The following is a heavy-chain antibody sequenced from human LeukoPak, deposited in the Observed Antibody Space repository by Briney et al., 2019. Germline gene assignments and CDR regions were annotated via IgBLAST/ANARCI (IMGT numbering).Heavy chain of an antibody. J-gene: IGHJ4*02. Sequence: GGSLRLSCAASGFNFSTYWMTWVRQVPGKGLEWVANIKEDGSGIYYVDAVKGRFSSSRDNAKTSLYLQMNNLSVADTAVYYCVTDQTGRHPYFFDYWGQGTLVTVSS. V-gene: IGHV3-7*01. CDR2: IKEDGSGI. D-gene: IGHD3-10*01. CDR1: GFNFSTYW. CDR3: VTDQTGRHPYFFDY.